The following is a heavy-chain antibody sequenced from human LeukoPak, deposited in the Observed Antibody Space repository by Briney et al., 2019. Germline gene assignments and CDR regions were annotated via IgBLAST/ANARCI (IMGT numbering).Heavy chain of an antibody. CDR2: INPSGGST. CDR3: ARDLKAYSSPAFYYYYGMDV. J-gene: IGHJ6*02. D-gene: IGHD6-13*01. CDR1: GYTFTSYY. V-gene: IGHV1-46*01. Sequence: GASVKASCKASGYTFTSYYMHWVRQAPGQGLEWMGIINPSGGSTSYAQKFQGRVTMTRDTSTSTVYMELSSLRSEDTAVYYCARDLKAYSSPAFYYYYGMDVWGQGTTVTVSS.